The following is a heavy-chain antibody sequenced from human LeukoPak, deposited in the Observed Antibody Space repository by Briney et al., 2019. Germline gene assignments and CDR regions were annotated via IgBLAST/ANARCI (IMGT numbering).Heavy chain of an antibody. CDR1: GFTFSTYG. V-gene: IGHV3-33*01. J-gene: IGHJ4*02. CDR2: IYYDGNGK. Sequence: GGSLRLSCAVSGFTFSTYGMHWVRQAPGKGLEWVAVIYYDGNGKYYGDSVKGRFTISRDLSRNTLYLQMNSLRAEDTAVYYCARDSSSGLRGYDYWGQGTLVTVSS. CDR3: ARDSSSGLRGYDY. D-gene: IGHD6-13*01.